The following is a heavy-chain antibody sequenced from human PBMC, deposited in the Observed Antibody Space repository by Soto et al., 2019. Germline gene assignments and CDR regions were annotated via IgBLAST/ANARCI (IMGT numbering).Heavy chain of an antibody. V-gene: IGHV1-69*04. D-gene: IGHD3-10*01. Sequence: SVKVSCKASGGTFSSYTISWVRQAPGQGLEWMGRIIPILGIANYAQKFQGRVTITADKSTSTAYMELSSLRSEDTAVYYCARDAITMVRGVINPPFDYWGQGTLVTVSS. J-gene: IGHJ4*02. CDR3: ARDAITMVRGVINPPFDY. CDR1: GGTFSSYT. CDR2: IIPILGIA.